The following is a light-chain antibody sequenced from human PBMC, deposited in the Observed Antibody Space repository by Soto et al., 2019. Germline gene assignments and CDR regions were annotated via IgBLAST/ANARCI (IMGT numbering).Light chain of an antibody. J-gene: IGKJ4*01. V-gene: IGKV3-11*01. CDR2: DAS. CDR1: QSVSFY. Sequence: EIVVTQSPATLSLSPGEIATLSCRASQSVSFYLAWYQQKPGQAPRLLIYDASNRATDIPARFSGSGSGTDFTLTISSLEPEDFAVYYCQQRSNWPLTFGGGTKVEIK. CDR3: QQRSNWPLT.